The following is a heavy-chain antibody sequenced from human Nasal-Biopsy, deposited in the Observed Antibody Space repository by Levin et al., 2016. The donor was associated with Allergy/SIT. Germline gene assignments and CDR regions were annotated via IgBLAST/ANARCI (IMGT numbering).Heavy chain of an antibody. CDR3: ARDHTTMAQTFDS. J-gene: IGHJ4*01. V-gene: IGHV1-18*01. CDR1: GYTFHSYG. CDR2: ISGHNGHI. D-gene: IGHD5-24*01. Sequence: PSVKVSCKTSGYTFHSYGISWLRQAPGQGLEWMGWISGHNGHIDYAPNLRGRLTITTDTSTSTAYMELRSLRSDDTAVYYCARDHTTMAQTFDSWGHGTLVTVSS.